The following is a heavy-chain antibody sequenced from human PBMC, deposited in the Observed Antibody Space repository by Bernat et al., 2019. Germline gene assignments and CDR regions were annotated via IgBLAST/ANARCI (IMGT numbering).Heavy chain of an antibody. Sequence: QVQLVQSGAEVKKPGASVKVSCKASGYTFTSYDINWVRQATGQGLEWMGWMNPNSGNTGYAQKFQGRVTMTRNTSTSTAYMELRSLRSDDTAMYYCARGASGYSYGRVDYWGQGTLVTVSS. V-gene: IGHV1-8*01. D-gene: IGHD5-18*01. CDR3: ARGASGYSYGRVDY. J-gene: IGHJ4*02. CDR1: GYTFTSYD. CDR2: MNPNSGNT.